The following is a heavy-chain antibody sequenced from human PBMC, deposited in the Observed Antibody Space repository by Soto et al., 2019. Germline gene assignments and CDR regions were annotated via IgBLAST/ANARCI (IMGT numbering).Heavy chain of an antibody. CDR3: ASVGDDYGAAFDI. V-gene: IGHV1-8*01. D-gene: IGHD4-17*01. CDR2: MNPNSGNT. CDR1: GYTFTSHD. Sequence: QVKRVQSGAEVKKPGASVKVSGKASGYTFTSHDINWVRQATGQGLEGMGWMNPNSGNTGYAQKFQGRVTMTRNTPISTAYMELSSLRSEDTAVYYCASVGDDYGAAFDIWGQGTMVTVSS. J-gene: IGHJ3*02.